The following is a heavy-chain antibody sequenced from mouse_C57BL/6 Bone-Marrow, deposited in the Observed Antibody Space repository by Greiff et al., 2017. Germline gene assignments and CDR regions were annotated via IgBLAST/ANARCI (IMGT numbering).Heavy chain of an antibody. Sequence: QVQLQQPGAELVKPGASVKLSCKASGYTFTSYWMHWVKQRPGQGLEWIGMIHPNSGSTNYNEKFKSKATLTVDKSSSTAYMQLSSLTSEDSAVYYCARSYSSCLNFDYWGQGTTLTVSS. CDR1: GYTFTSYW. CDR3: ARSYSSCLNFDY. J-gene: IGHJ2*01. D-gene: IGHD1-1*01. CDR2: IHPNSGST. V-gene: IGHV1-64*01.